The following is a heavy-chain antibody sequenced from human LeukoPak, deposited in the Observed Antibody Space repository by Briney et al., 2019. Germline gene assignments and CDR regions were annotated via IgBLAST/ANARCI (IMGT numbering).Heavy chain of an antibody. CDR3: ARGAARMVEMGTIISFEY. Sequence: GGSLRLSCAASGFTFSTYNMNWVRQAPGKGLEWVSSITSSSSYIYYADSVKGRFTISRDNAKNSLYLQMNSLRAEDTAVYYCARGAARMVEMGTIISFEYWGQGTLVTVSS. CDR1: GFTFSTYN. J-gene: IGHJ4*02. CDR2: ITSSSSYI. V-gene: IGHV3-21*01. D-gene: IGHD5-24*01.